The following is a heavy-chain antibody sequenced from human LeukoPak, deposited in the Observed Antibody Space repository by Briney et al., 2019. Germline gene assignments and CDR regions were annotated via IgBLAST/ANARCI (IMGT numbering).Heavy chain of an antibody. D-gene: IGHD6-19*01. Sequence: SETLSLTCTVSGASVSSGDYYWNWIRQPPGKGLEWIGYIFNTGGTNYKPSLKSRVTISVDTSNNQLSLKLSSVTAADTAVYYCARGDKVAVAGRGDFDNWGQGKLVTVSS. J-gene: IGHJ3*02. CDR3: ARGDKVAVAGRGDFDN. V-gene: IGHV4-61*08. CDR1: GASVSSGDYY. CDR2: IFNTGGT.